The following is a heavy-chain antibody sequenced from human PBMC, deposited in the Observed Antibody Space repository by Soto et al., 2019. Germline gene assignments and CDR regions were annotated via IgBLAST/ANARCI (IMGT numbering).Heavy chain of an antibody. CDR3: ARLPSRHLVDY. D-gene: IGHD3-3*02. J-gene: IGHJ4*02. Sequence: LSLTCTVSGSSINSSGYYWGWIRQPPGKGLEWIGSMFYGVSTYYNPSLKSRVTVSVDTSKNQFSLNLRSVTAADTAVYYCARLPSRHLVDYWGQGTLVTVSS. CDR1: GSSINSSGYY. V-gene: IGHV4-39*01. CDR2: MFYGVST.